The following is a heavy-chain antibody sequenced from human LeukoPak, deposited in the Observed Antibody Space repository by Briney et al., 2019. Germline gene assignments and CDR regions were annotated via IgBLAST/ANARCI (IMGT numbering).Heavy chain of an antibody. Sequence: GGSLRLSCAASGFTFSSYGMHWVRQAPGKGLEWVAFIRYDGSNKYYADSVKGRFTISRDNSKNTLYLQMNSLRAEDTAVYYCAKVDLTYYYDSSGSSYNWFDPWGQGTLVTVSS. CDR2: IRYDGSNK. CDR3: AKVDLTYYYDSSGSSYNWFDP. V-gene: IGHV3-30*02. D-gene: IGHD3-22*01. CDR1: GFTFSSYG. J-gene: IGHJ5*02.